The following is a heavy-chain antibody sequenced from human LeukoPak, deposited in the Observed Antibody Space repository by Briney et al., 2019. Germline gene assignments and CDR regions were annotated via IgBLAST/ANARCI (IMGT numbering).Heavy chain of an antibody. CDR1: GFTFDDYG. Sequence: GGSLRLSCAASGFTFDDYGMSWVRQAPGKGLEWVSGINWNGGSTGYADSVKGRFTISRDNSKKMLYLQMNSLRAEDTAVYYCAKFGYCSGTPSPGGWFAPGGQEPLVTVSS. CDR2: INWNGGST. D-gene: IGHD2-2*03. J-gene: IGHJ5*02. V-gene: IGHV3-20*04. CDR3: AKFGYCSGTPSPGGWFAP.